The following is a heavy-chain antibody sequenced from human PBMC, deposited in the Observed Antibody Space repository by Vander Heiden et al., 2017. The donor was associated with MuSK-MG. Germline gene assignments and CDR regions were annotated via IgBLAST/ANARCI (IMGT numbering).Heavy chain of an antibody. J-gene: IGHJ6*03. Sequence: QVPLQESGPGLVKPSETLSLTCPVSGDPISSHSWSWIRQPPGKGLEWIGYIYYTGSINYNHCLKSRVTRSLDTSKNQFSLKLSSVTAADTAMYVGARARSQLLNYRYYYYMDGGGKGTTVTGSS. V-gene: IGHV4-59*11. CDR1: GDPISSHS. CDR3: ARARSQLLNYRYYYYMDG. CDR2: IYYTGSI. D-gene: IGHD3-16*02.